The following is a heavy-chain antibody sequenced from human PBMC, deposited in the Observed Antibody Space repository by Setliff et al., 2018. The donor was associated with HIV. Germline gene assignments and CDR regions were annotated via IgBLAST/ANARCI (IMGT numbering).Heavy chain of an antibody. V-gene: IGHV1-18*01. J-gene: IGHJ6*03. CDR2: ISPYNGNT. CDR1: GYTFTKYG. Sequence: ASVKVSCKASGYTFTKYGITWMRQAPGQGLEWMGWISPYNGNTNYAQNFQGRATMTRDTSVNTAFMELSNLRSDDTAVYYCARDYRTTDILSSGYMDVWGKGTTVTVSS. D-gene: IGHD3-9*01. CDR3: ARDYRTTDILSSGYMDV.